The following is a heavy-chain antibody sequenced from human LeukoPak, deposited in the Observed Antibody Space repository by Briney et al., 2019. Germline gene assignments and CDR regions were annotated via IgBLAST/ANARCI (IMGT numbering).Heavy chain of an antibody. D-gene: IGHD3-10*01. V-gene: IGHV4-59*01. Sequence: SETLSLTCTVSGVSISVYYWSWIRQPPGKGLEWIGYIYNSGSTNYNPSLKSRLTISVDTSKNHFSLKRSSVTAADTAVYYCARDRELGYGGQGTLVTVS. CDR3: ARDRELGY. J-gene: IGHJ4*02. CDR2: IYNSGST. CDR1: GVSISVYY.